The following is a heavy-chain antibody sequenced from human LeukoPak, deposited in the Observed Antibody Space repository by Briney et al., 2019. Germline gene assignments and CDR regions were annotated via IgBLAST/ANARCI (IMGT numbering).Heavy chain of an antibody. J-gene: IGHJ4*02. CDR1: GVTFSRLV. CDR3: ASYCGGDCPFDY. Sequence: GASVKVSCKASGVTFSRLVVSWVRQAPGQGLEWMGGIIPIFGTANYAQKFQGRVTITADESTSTAYMELSSLRSEDTAVYYCASYCGGDCPFDYWGQGTLVTVSS. V-gene: IGHV1-69*13. CDR2: IIPIFGTA. D-gene: IGHD2-21*01.